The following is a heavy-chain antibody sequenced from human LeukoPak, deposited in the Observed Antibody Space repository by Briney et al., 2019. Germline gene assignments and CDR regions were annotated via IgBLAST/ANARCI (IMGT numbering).Heavy chain of an antibody. CDR3: ASSWGSAIDF. CDR1: GFSVGSNY. CDR2: FYAGGST. D-gene: IGHD3-16*01. Sequence: GGSLRLSCEASGFSVGSNYMSWVRQAPGKGLEWVSVFYAGGSTYYTDSVKGRFTISRDTSKNSLYLQMNSLRPEDTAVYYCASSWGSAIDFWGQGTLVTVSS. V-gene: IGHV3-66*01. J-gene: IGHJ4*02.